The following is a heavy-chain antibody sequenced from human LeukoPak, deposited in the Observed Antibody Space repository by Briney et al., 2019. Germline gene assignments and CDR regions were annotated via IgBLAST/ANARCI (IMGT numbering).Heavy chain of an antibody. V-gene: IGHV1-69*06. CDR2: IIPIFGTA. CDR1: GGTFSSYA. D-gene: IGHD2-2*01. Sequence: ASVKVSCKASGGTFSSYAISWVRQAPGQGLEWMGGIIPIFGTANYAQKFQGRVTITADKSTSTAYMELSSLRSEDTAVYYCARTVVVVPAATYYFDYWGQGTLVTVSS. CDR3: ARTVVVVPAATYYFDY. J-gene: IGHJ4*02.